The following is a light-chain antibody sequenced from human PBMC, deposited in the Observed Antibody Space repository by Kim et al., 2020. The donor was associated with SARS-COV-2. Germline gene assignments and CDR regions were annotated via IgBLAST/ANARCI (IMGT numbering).Light chain of an antibody. CDR2: EDN. CDR1: SGSIAITS. CDR3: QSHDGSPWV. J-gene: IGLJ3*02. V-gene: IGLV6-57*01. Sequence: GKTVTLSCTSSSGSIAITSVQWYQQRPGSSPTIVIYEDNRRPSGVPDRFSASIASSSNSASLTISGLKTEDEADYYCQSHDGSPWVFGGGTQLTVL.